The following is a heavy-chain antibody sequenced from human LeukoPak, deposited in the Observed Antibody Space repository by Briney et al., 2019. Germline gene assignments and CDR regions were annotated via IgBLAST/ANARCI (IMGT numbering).Heavy chain of an antibody. CDR1: GFTFSSYS. D-gene: IGHD3-10*01. J-gene: IGHJ4*02. CDR3: ARVWEGPYYYGSGSYYFDY. Sequence: PGGSLRLSCVASGFTFSSYSMNWVRQAPGKGLEWVSYISSSSSTIYYADSVKGRFTISRDNAKNSLYLQMNSLRAEDTAVYYCARVWEGPYYYGSGSYYFDYWGQGTLVTVSS. V-gene: IGHV3-48*01. CDR2: ISSSSSTI.